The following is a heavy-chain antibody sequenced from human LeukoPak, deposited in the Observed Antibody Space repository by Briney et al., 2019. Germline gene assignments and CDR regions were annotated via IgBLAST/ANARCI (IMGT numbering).Heavy chain of an antibody. Sequence: SETLSLTCAVYGGSFSGYYWSWIRQPPGKGLEWIGEINHSGSINYNPSLKSRVTISVDTSKNQFSLKLSSVTAADTAVYYCARFPQGYSTPVGDYWGQGTLVTVSS. J-gene: IGHJ4*02. CDR1: GGSFSGYY. V-gene: IGHV4-34*01. CDR3: ARFPQGYSTPVGDY. D-gene: IGHD6-13*01. CDR2: INHSGSI.